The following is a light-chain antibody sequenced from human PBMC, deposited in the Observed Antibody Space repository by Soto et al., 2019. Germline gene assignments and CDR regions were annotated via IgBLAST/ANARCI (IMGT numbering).Light chain of an antibody. CDR2: WAS. CDR1: QSVLYSSNNENY. V-gene: IGKV4-1*01. Sequence: DIVMTQSPDSLAVSLGERVTINCKSSQSVLYSSNNENYLAWYQQKPGQSPKLLIYWASTREPGVPARFSGSGSGTDFTLTISSLQAEDVAVYYCQQYYKSPQTFGQGTKVEIK. J-gene: IGKJ1*01. CDR3: QQYYKSPQT.